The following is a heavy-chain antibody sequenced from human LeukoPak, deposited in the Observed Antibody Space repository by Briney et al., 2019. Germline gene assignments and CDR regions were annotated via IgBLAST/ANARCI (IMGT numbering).Heavy chain of an antibody. CDR1: RFTFSNAW. Sequence: PGGTLRLSCAVSRFTFSNAWMSWVRQAPGQGQERVGHIQSKTNGGTTDYAAPAKGRFTIPRDDSKNTLYLQTNSLKPEDTAVYYCSGSYYRPIGYWGQGTLVTVST. V-gene: IGHV3-15*01. J-gene: IGHJ4*02. CDR2: IQSKTNGGTT. CDR3: SGSYYRPIGY. D-gene: IGHD3-10*01.